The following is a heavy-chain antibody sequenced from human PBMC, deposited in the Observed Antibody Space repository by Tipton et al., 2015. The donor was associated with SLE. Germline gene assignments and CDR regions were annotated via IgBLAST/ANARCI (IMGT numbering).Heavy chain of an antibody. D-gene: IGHD2-15*01. J-gene: IGHJ5*02. CDR2: IFYSGSS. Sequence: TLSLTCTVSGGSISSSSYYWGWIRQPPGKGLEWIGSIFYSGSSYYNPSLKSRVTIYVDTSKNQFSLKLSSVTAADTAVYYCARQVTNRWHVVWFDPWGQGTLDTVSS. V-gene: IGHV4-39*01. CDR1: GGSISSSSYY. CDR3: ARQVTNRWHVVWFDP.